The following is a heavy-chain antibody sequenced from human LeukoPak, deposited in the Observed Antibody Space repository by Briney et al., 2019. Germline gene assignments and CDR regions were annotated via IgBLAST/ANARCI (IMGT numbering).Heavy chain of an antibody. Sequence: ASVKVSCKASGYTFTGYYMHWVRQAPGQGLEWMGWINPNSGGTNYAQKFQGRVTMTRDTSISTAYMELSRLRSDDTAVYYCANEGAAAIFYYGMDVWGQGTTVTVSS. V-gene: IGHV1-2*02. CDR3: ANEGAAAIFYYGMDV. CDR1: GYTFTGYY. J-gene: IGHJ6*02. CDR2: INPNSGGT. D-gene: IGHD2-2*02.